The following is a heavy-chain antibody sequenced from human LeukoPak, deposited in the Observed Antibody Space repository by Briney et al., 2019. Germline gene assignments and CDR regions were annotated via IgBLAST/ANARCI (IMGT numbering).Heavy chain of an antibody. J-gene: IGHJ6*03. CDR1: GGTFSSYA. CDR3: ARRTAAAEYYYYYYMDV. CDR2: IIPIFGTA. V-gene: IGHV1-69*05. D-gene: IGHD6-13*01. Sequence: GASVKVSCKASGGTFSSYAISWVRQAPGQGLEWMGGIIPIFGTANYAQKLQGRVTMTTDTSTSTAYMELRSLRSDDTAVYYCARRTAAAEYYYYYYMDVWGKGTPVTISS.